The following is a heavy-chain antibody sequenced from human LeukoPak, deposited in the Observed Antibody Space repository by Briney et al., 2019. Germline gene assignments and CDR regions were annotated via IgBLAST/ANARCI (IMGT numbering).Heavy chain of an antibody. Sequence: ASVKVSCKTSGYIFTPHHIHWVRQAPGQRLEWMGWINAGNGNTKYSQKFQGRVTITRDTSASTAYMELSSLRSEDTAVYYCARAELLWSGELRSWGQGTLVTVSS. V-gene: IGHV1-3*01. D-gene: IGHD3-10*01. J-gene: IGHJ4*02. CDR2: INAGNGNT. CDR3: ARAELLWSGELRS. CDR1: GYIFTPHH.